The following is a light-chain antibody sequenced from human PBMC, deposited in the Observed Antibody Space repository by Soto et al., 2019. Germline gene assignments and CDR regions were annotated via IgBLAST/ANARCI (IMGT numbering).Light chain of an antibody. CDR2: AAS. CDR1: QGVSTY. CDR3: QQSYRTPHT. Sequence: DIQMTQSPSSLSASVGDRVTITCRASQGVSTYLIWYQQRQGRPPKLLIYAASNLFGGVPSRFSGSGSGTNFTLTINSLQPEDFATYYCQQSYRTPHTFGQGTKLETK. V-gene: IGKV1-39*01. J-gene: IGKJ2*01.